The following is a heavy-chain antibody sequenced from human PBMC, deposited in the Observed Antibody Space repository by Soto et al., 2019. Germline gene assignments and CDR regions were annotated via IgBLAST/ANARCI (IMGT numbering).Heavy chain of an antibody. CDR3: ASTGGSSAELGD. CDR2: ISGSGEYI. Sequence: EVQLVESGGGLVKPGGSLRLSCAASGFNFHTYSMNWVRQAPGKGLEWVSSISGSGEYIYYSDSVKGRFTISRDNSKSSLYLQMNSLRAEDTAVYYCASTGGSSAELGDWGHGTLVTVSS. CDR1: GFNFHTYS. V-gene: IGHV3-21*02. J-gene: IGHJ4*01. D-gene: IGHD6-6*01.